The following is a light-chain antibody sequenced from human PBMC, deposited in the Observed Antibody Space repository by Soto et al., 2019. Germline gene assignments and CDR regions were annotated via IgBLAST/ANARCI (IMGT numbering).Light chain of an antibody. CDR2: AAS. J-gene: IGKJ1*01. CDR3: LQDNKYPRT. Sequence: AIQMTQSPSSLSAFVGDRVTITCRASQDIRNELGWYQQRPGKAPKLLIYAASTLESGVPLRFSARVSGTDFTLSISSLRPEDFATYYCLQDNKYPRTFGQGTKVEI. CDR1: QDIRNE. V-gene: IGKV1-6*01.